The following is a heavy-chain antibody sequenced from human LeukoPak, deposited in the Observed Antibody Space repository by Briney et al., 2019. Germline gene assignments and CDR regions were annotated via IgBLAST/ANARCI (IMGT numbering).Heavy chain of an antibody. Sequence: PGGSLRLSCAASGFTFSSYATSWVRQAPGKGLEWVSAISGGSTYYADSVKGRFTISRDNSKNTLYLQMNSLRAEDTAVYYCAKGGMTTVYFDYWGQGTLVTVSS. CDR3: AKGGMTTVYFDY. D-gene: IGHD4-17*01. V-gene: IGHV3-23*01. J-gene: IGHJ4*02. CDR1: GFTFSSYA. CDR2: ISGGST.